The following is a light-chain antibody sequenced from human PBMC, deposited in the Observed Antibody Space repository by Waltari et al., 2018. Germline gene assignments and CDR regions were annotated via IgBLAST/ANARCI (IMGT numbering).Light chain of an antibody. J-gene: IGKJ4*01. CDR2: GAS. CDR3: QQYNNWPGT. V-gene: IGKV3-15*01. Sequence: EIVMTQSPATLSVSPGERATLPCRASQSVSSNLAWYQQKPGQAPRLLIYGASTRATGIPARFSGSGSGTEFTLTISSMQSEDFAVYYCQQYNNWPGTFGGGTKVEIK. CDR1: QSVSSN.